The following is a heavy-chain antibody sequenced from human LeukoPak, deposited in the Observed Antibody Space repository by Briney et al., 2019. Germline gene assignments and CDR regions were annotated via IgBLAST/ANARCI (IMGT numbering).Heavy chain of an antibody. CDR1: GFTFSSYE. D-gene: IGHD5-18*01. CDR3: ARHLSGVTGYTYGRGIDY. J-gene: IGHJ4*02. V-gene: IGHV3-48*03. Sequence: GGSLRLSCAASGFTFSSYEMNWVRQAPGKGLEWVSYISSSGSTIYYADSVKGRFTISRDNVKNSLYLQIDSLRAEDTAVYYCARHLSGVTGYTYGRGIDYWGQGTLVTVSS. CDR2: ISSSGSTI.